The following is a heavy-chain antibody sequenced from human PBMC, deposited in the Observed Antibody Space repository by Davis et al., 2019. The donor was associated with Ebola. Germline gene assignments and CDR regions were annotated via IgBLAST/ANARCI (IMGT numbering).Heavy chain of an antibody. CDR2: ISAYNGNT. D-gene: IGHD3-10*01. Sequence: AASVKVSCKASGYTFTSYGISWVRQAPGQGLEWMGWISAYNGNTNYAQKLQGRVTMTTDTSTSTAYMELRSLRSEDTAVYYCARDSEDYYGSGSYCPHSWGQGTLVTVSS. V-gene: IGHV1-18*01. CDR3: ARDSEDYYGSGSYCPHS. J-gene: IGHJ4*02. CDR1: GYTFTSYG.